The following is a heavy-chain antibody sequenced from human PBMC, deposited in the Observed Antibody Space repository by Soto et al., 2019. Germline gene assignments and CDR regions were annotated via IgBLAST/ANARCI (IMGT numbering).Heavy chain of an antibody. Sequence: GGSLRLSCAASGFTFSSYWMHWVRQAPGKGLVWVSRINSDGSSTSYAGSVKGRFTISRDNAKNTLYLQMNSLRAEDTAVYYCARDLRIAAAGEYNWFDPWGQGTLVTVSS. D-gene: IGHD6-13*01. V-gene: IGHV3-74*01. CDR1: GFTFSSYW. J-gene: IGHJ5*02. CDR3: ARDLRIAAAGEYNWFDP. CDR2: INSDGSST.